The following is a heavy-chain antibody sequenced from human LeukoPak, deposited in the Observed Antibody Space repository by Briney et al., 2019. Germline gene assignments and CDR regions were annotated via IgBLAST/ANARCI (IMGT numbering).Heavy chain of an antibody. Sequence: GGSLRLSCAASGFSFSNVWMHWVRQAPGKGLEWVSRITSDGSNTIYADSVKGRFNISRDNAKNTVYLQMNSLRAEDTAVYYCVRGGRYEVNDYWGQGTLVTVSS. D-gene: IGHD1-14*01. CDR3: VRGGRYEVNDY. CDR1: GFSFSNVW. J-gene: IGHJ4*02. V-gene: IGHV3-74*01. CDR2: ITSDGSNT.